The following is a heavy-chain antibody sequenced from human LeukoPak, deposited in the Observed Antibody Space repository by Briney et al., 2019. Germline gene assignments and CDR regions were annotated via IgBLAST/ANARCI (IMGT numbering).Heavy chain of an antibody. CDR3: AREVAAAGNYFDY. J-gene: IGHJ4*02. Sequence: GGSLRLSCAASGFSFSSYSMNWVRQAPGKGLEWVSSISSSSSYIYYADSVKGRFTISRDNAKNSPYLQMDSLRAEDTAMYYCAREVAAAGNYFDYWGQGTLVTVSS. D-gene: IGHD6-13*01. CDR2: ISSSSSYI. CDR1: GFSFSSYS. V-gene: IGHV3-21*01.